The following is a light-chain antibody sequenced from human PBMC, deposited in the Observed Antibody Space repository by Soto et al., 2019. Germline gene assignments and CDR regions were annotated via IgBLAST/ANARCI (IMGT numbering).Light chain of an antibody. CDR3: GTWDSIVSAYV. CDR1: RPTHGNDY. Sequence: SVLTHPPPMSPAPGQKGPISPSGNRPTHGNDYVSWYQQPPGTAPKLRIYDKYKRPSGIPDRFSGSKSGTSGTLGITGLQTGDEADYYCGTWDSIVSAYVCGTGTKVTVL. V-gene: IGLV1-51*01. J-gene: IGLJ1*01. CDR2: DKY.